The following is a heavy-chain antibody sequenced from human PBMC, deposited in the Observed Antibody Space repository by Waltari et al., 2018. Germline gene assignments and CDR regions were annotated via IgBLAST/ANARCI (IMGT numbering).Heavy chain of an antibody. CDR1: GYSFTNYW. CDR3: ARSGTSSSRYFDL. J-gene: IGHJ2*01. CDR2: TYPSDSDA. D-gene: IGHD6-6*01. Sequence: EVQVVQSGSEVKQPGESLKISCKGSGYSFTNYWIGWVRQMPGKGLEWMGSTYPSDSDARYSPSFHGQVTISADRSISTAYLQWSSLKASDTAMYYCARSGTSSSRYFDLWGRGALVTVSS. V-gene: IGHV5-51*01.